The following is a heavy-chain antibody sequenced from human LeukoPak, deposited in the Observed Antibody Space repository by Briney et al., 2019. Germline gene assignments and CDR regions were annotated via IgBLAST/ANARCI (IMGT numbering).Heavy chain of an antibody. Sequence: PSETLSLTCTVSGGSISSSSYYWGWIRQPPGKGLEWIGSIYYSGSTYYNPSLKSRVTISVDTSKNQFSLKLSSVTAADTAVYYCAVIPNYYGSGSYYRSNFDYWGQGTLVTVSS. CDR3: AVIPNYYGSGSYYRSNFDY. CDR2: IYYSGST. J-gene: IGHJ4*02. V-gene: IGHV4-39*01. D-gene: IGHD3-10*01. CDR1: GGSISSSSYY.